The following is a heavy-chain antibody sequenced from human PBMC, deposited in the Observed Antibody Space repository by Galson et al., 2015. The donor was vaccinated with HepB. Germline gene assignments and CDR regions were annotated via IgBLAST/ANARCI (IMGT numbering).Heavy chain of an antibody. Sequence: SVKVSCKASGGTFSSYTISWVRQAPGQGLEWMGRIIPILGIANYAQKFQGRVTITADKSTSTAYMELSSLRSEDTAVYYCATITHPIRYCSGGSCAPGYYYGMDVWGQGTTVTVSS. J-gene: IGHJ6*02. CDR1: GGTFSSYT. CDR3: ATITHPIRYCSGGSCAPGYYYGMDV. D-gene: IGHD2-15*01. V-gene: IGHV1-69*02. CDR2: IIPILGIA.